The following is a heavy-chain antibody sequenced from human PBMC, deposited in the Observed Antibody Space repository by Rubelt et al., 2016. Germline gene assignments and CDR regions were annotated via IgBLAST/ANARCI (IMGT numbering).Heavy chain of an antibody. CDR2: IHPGDSII. Sequence: EVQIVQSGTAVRWPGQSLTISCETSGYDFGRFSIAWVRQMPGRGLEWMGVIHPGDSIIRYNPSFQGQVTISVTKPLSTAYLQLISLMSSDTDTYLWARKPAGGRFDSWGQGTLVTVS. V-gene: IGHV5-51*01. J-gene: IGHJ5*01. CDR3: ARKPAGGRFDS. CDR1: GYDFGRFS. D-gene: IGHD2-2*01.